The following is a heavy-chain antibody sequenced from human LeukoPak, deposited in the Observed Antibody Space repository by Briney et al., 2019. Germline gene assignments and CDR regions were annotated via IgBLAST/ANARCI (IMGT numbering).Heavy chain of an antibody. CDR3: AREAIQLWSYFDY. CDR1: GGSISSHY. J-gene: IGHJ4*02. D-gene: IGHD5-18*01. CDR2: IYYSGST. V-gene: IGHV4-30-4*08. Sequence: SETLSLTCTVSGGSISSHYWSWIRQPPGKGLEWIGYIYYSGSTYYNPSLKSRVTISVDTSKNQFSLKLSSVTAADTAVYYCAREAIQLWSYFDYWGQGTLVTVSS.